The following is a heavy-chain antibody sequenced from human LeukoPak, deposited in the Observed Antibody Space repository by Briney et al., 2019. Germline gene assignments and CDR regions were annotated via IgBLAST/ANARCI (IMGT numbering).Heavy chain of an antibody. D-gene: IGHD2-15*01. CDR2: IRKKSDRYTT. CDR3: ADIGGGGSNTR. V-gene: IGHV3-72*01. J-gene: IGHJ1*01. CDR1: GFTVSDHY. Sequence: PGGSLRLSCVASGFTVSDHYLDWVRQAPGKGLEWVGLIRKKSDRYTTEYAASVKGRFTISRDDSTNSVYLQMSSLKSEDTAVYYCADIGGGGSNTRWGEGTAVTVSS.